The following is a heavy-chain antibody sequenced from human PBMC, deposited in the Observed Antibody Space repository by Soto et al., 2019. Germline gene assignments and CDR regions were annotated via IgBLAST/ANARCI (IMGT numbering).Heavy chain of an antibody. CDR1: GFTFSSYA. CDR3: AAYYYDSSGYYLNY. D-gene: IGHD3-22*01. Sequence: PGGSLRLSCAASGFTFSSYAMSWVRQAPGKGLEWVSAISGSGGSTYYADSVKGRFTISRDNAKNTLYLQMNSLRAEDTAVYYCAAYYYDSSGYYLNYWGQGTLVTVSS. J-gene: IGHJ4*02. CDR2: ISGSGGST. V-gene: IGHV3-23*01.